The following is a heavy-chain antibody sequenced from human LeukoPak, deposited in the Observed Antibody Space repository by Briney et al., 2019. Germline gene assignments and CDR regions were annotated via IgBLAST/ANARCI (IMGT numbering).Heavy chain of an antibody. Sequence: GGSLRLSCSASGFTFSSYAMHWVRQAPGKGLEFVSAISSYGESTYYADSVKVRFTISRDNSNNTLYLQMSSLRTDDTAVYYCVKGGYSSPSCNWFDPWGQGTLVTVSS. CDR3: VKGGYSSPSCNWFDP. CDR2: ISSYGEST. V-gene: IGHV3-64D*09. CDR1: GFTFSSYA. D-gene: IGHD6-6*01. J-gene: IGHJ5*02.